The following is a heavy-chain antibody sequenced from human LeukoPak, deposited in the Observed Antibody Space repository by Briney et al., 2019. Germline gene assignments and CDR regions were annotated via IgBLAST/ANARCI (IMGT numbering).Heavy chain of an antibody. V-gene: IGHV4-34*01. CDR3: ARHDSSGPYNAFDV. CDR2: INHSGST. CDR1: GGSFSGYY. Sequence: SETLSLTCAVYGGSFSGYYWSWIRQPPGKGLEWIGEINHSGSTNYNPSLKSRVTISVDTSRNRFSLKLSSVTAADTAEYYCARHDSSGPYNAFDVWGQGTMVTVSS. J-gene: IGHJ3*01. D-gene: IGHD3-22*01.